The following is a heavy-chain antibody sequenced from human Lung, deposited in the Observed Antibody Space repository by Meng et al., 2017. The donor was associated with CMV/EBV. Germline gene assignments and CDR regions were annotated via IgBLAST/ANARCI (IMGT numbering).Heavy chain of an antibody. CDR2: INPNTAGT. J-gene: IGHJ5*02. CDR3: ARGRYELIWGLFDP. V-gene: IGHV1-2*04. CDR1: GYTFTGYY. Sequence: VPLVHCGSDGKKPGATVNVSCNASGYTFTGYYIHWVRQAPGQGLEWMGWINPNTAGTKYAQKFQGWVTLTRDTSISTAYMELSRLRSDDTAVYYCARGRYELIWGLFDPWGQGTLVTVFS. D-gene: IGHD1-1*01.